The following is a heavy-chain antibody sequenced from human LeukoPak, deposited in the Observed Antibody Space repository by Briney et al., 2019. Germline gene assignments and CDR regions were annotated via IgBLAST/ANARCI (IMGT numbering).Heavy chain of an antibody. J-gene: IGHJ2*01. CDR3: ARDGYFDL. V-gene: IGHV1-18*01. Sequence: GASVKVSCKASGYTFISYGISWVRQAPGQGLEWMGWISGYNGNTNYAQNLQGRVTMTTDTSTTTAHMELRSLRFDDTAVYYCARDGYFDLWGRGTLVTVSS. CDR2: ISGYNGNT. CDR1: GYTFISYG.